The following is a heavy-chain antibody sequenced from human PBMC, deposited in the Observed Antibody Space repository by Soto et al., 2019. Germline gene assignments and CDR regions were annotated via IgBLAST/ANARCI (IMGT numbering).Heavy chain of an antibody. J-gene: IGHJ3*01. CDR2: VYGDGDK. V-gene: IGHV2-5*02. CDR3: AHNIGGDYVYGFDF. CDR1: GISLTTSGEG. D-gene: IGHD3-16*01. Sequence: SGPTLLNPTQTLTLTCTFSGISLTTSGEGVGWVRQPPGKGLEWVALVYGDGDKRYLTSLKSRLTITKDTSKNQVVLTMTNMDPVDTGTYFCAHNIGGDYVYGFDFWGQGTKVTVSS.